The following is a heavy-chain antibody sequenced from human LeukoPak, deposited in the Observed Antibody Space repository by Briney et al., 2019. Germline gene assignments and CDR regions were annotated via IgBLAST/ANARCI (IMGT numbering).Heavy chain of an antibody. V-gene: IGHV4-61*02. D-gene: IGHD2-15*01. J-gene: IGHJ3*02. CDR3: ARDLISGYCSGGSCYSGPDDAFDI. Sequence: PSQTLSLTCTVSGGSISSGSYYWSWIRQPAGKGLEWIGRIYTSGSTNYHPSLKSRATISVDTSKNQFSLKLSSVTAADTAVYYCARDLISGYCSGGSCYSGPDDAFDIWGQGTMVTVSS. CDR2: IYTSGST. CDR1: GGSISSGSYY.